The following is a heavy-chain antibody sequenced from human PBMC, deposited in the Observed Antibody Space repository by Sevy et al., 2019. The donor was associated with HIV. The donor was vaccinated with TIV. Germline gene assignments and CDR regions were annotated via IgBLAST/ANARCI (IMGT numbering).Heavy chain of an antibody. V-gene: IGHV3-30*04. J-gene: IGHJ4*02. Sequence: GESLKISCTASGFSFSIHSMHWVRQAPGKGLEWVSFILHDGSRQDYAASVKGRFIISRDNSKNTVYLEMSGLRPEDTATYYCARDSNVYDSGGSLDSWGQGTLVTVSS. CDR3: ARDSNVYDSGGSLDS. CDR1: GFSFSIHS. CDR2: ILHDGSRQ. D-gene: IGHD6-25*01.